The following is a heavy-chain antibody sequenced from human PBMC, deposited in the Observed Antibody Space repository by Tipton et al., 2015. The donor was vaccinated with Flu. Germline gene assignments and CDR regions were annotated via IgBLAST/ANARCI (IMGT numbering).Heavy chain of an antibody. CDR3: ARQCVVNSWFDP. J-gene: IGHJ5*02. D-gene: IGHD3-22*01. V-gene: IGHV4-39*01. CDR1: GGSISSSSYY. CDR2: IYYSGST. Sequence: TLSLTCTVSGGSISSSSYYWGWIRQPPGKGLEWIGSIYYSGSTYYNPSLKSRVTISVDTSKNQFSLKLSSGTAADTAVYYCARQCVVNSWFDPWGQGTLVTVSS.